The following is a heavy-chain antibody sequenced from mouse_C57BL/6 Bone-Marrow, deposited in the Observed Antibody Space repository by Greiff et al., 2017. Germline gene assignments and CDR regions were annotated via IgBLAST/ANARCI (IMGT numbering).Heavy chain of an antibody. CDR2: IHPNSGST. Sequence: VQLQQPGAELVKPGASVKLSCKASGYTFTSYWMHWVKQRPGQGLEWIGMIHPNSGSTNYNEKFKSKATLTVDKSSSTAYMQLSSLTSEDSAVYYCARRITTVVAPYYFDNWGQGTTRTVSS. V-gene: IGHV1-64*01. J-gene: IGHJ2*01. CDR1: GYTFTSYW. CDR3: ARRITTVVAPYYFDN. D-gene: IGHD1-1*01.